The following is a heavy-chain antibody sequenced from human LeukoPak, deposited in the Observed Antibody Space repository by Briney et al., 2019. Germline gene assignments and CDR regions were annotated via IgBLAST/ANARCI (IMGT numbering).Heavy chain of an antibody. J-gene: IGHJ4*02. V-gene: IGHV3-73*01. CDR3: TQHYYYDSSGYSTVDY. D-gene: IGHD3-22*01. CDR1: GFTFSGSA. Sequence: PGRTLRLSCAASGFTFSGSAMHWVRQASGKGLEWVGRIRSKANSYATAYAASVKGRFTISRDDSKNTAYLQMNSLKTEDTAVYYCTQHYYYDSSGYSTVDYWGQGTLVTVSS. CDR2: IRSKANSYAT.